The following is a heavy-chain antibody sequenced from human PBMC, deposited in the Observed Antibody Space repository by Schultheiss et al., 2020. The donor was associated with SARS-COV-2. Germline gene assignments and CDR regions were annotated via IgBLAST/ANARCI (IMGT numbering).Heavy chain of an antibody. CDR2: IGGGEGRA. V-gene: IGHV3-23*01. D-gene: IGHD5-12*01. Sequence: GGSLRLSCAASGFTFSDYYMSWIRQAPGKGLEWVSHIGGGEGRAYYADSVKGRFTISRDNSKNTLCLQMNSLRAEDTAVYYCARRVATGWHFDLWGRGTLVTVSS. CDR1: GFTFSDYY. CDR3: ARRVATGWHFDL. J-gene: IGHJ2*01.